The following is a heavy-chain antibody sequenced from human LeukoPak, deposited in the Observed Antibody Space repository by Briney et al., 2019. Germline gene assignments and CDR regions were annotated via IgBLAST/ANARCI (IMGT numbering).Heavy chain of an antibody. CDR1: GFTFSSYA. CDR3: AKGGYYYDSSGYSDY. V-gene: IGHV3-23*01. Sequence: GGSLRLPCTASGFTFSSYAMSWVRQAPGKGLEWVSAISGSGGSTYYADSVKGRFTISRDNSKNTLYLQMNSLRAEDTAVYYCAKGGYYYDSSGYSDYWGQGTLVTVSS. D-gene: IGHD3-22*01. CDR2: ISGSGGST. J-gene: IGHJ4*02.